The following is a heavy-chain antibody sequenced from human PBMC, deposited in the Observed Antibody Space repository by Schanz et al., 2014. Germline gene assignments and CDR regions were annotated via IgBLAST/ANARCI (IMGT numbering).Heavy chain of an antibody. CDR3: ERAARRTRVVPLYFDY. CDR1: GFTLSNSD. Sequence: EVQLVESGGGLVQPGGSLRLSCAASGFTLSNSDMHWVRQGTGKGLEWVSTIGYLGDAYYPDSAKGRITISRDNSKNTLYLHMNTLRSENTAVYYCERAARRTRVVPLYFDYWGQGTLVTVSS. V-gene: IGHV3-13*01. D-gene: IGHD2-2*01. CDR2: IGYLGDA. J-gene: IGHJ4*02.